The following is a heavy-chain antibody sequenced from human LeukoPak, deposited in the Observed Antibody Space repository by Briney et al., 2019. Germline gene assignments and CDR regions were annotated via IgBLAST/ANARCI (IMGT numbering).Heavy chain of an antibody. CDR1: GYTFTTYY. CDR2: IDPSGGST. V-gene: IGHV1-46*01. D-gene: IGHD1-20*01. Sequence: GASVNVSCKASGYTFTTYYVHWVRQAPGQGLEWMGMIDPSGGSTNYAQKFQGRVAMTRDTSTSTVYMDLSRLRSEDTAVYYCARVPNWNAILDYWGQGTLVTVSS. CDR3: ARVPNWNAILDY. J-gene: IGHJ4*02.